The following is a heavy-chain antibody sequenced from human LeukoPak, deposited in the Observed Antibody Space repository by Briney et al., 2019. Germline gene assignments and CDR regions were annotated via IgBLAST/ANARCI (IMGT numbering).Heavy chain of an antibody. CDR1: GGTFSSYA. CDR3: ARGDYYDSRVDY. J-gene: IGHJ4*02. CDR2: IIPILGIA. D-gene: IGHD3-22*01. Sequence: GASVKVSCKASGGTFSSYAISWVRQAPGQGLEWMGRIIPILGIANYAQKFQGRVTITADKSTSTAYMELSSLRSEDTAVYYCARGDYYDSRVDYWGQGTLVTVSS. V-gene: IGHV1-69*04.